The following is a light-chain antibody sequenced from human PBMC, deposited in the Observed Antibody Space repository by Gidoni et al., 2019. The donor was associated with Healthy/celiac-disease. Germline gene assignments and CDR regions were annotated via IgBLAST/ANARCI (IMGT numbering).Light chain of an antibody. CDR3: QQRSNWPRT. CDR2: DAS. Sequence: PATLSLYPGERATLSCMASQSVSSYLAWYQQKPGQAPRLLIHDASNRASGIPARFSGSGSGTDFTLTISSLEPEDFAVYYCQQRSNWPRTFGQGTKVEIK. J-gene: IGKJ1*01. CDR1: QSVSSY. V-gene: IGKV3-11*01.